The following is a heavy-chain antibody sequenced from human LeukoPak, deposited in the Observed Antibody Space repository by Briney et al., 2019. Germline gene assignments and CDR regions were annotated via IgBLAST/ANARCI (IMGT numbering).Heavy chain of an antibody. Sequence: SETLSLTCTVSGGSISSSSYYWGWIRQPPGKGLEWIGSIYYSGSTYYNPSLKSRVTISVDTSKNQFSLQLSSVTAADTAVYYCARPPEFVIDAFDIWGQGTMVTVSS. D-gene: IGHD3-10*01. J-gene: IGHJ3*02. V-gene: IGHV4-39*01. CDR1: GGSISSSSYY. CDR2: IYYSGST. CDR3: ARPPEFVIDAFDI.